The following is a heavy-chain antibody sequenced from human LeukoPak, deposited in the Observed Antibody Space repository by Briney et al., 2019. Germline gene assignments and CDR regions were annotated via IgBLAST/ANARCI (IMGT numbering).Heavy chain of an antibody. V-gene: IGHV4-34*01. CDR2: INHSGST. Sequence: SETLSLTCAVYGGSFSGYYWSWIGQPPGRGLEGIGEINHSGSTNYNPSLKSRVTISVDTSKNQFSLKLSSVTAADTAVYYCAKPLYDFWSGPTQSADAFDIWGQGTMVTVSS. D-gene: IGHD3-3*01. CDR3: AKPLYDFWSGPTQSADAFDI. J-gene: IGHJ3*02. CDR1: GGSFSGYY.